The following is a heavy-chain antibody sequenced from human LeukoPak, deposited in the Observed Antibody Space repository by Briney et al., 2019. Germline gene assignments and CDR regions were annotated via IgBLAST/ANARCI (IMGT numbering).Heavy chain of an antibody. V-gene: IGHV4-34*01. CDR3: ARKRGSSWPSNPLGYFDY. CDR2: INHSGST. Sequence: SETLSLTCAVYGGSFSGYYWSWIRQPPGKGLEWIGEINHSGSTNYNPSLKSRVTISVDTSKNQFSLKLSSVTAADTAVYYCARKRGSSWPSNPLGYFDYWGQGTLVTVSS. CDR1: GGSFSGYY. J-gene: IGHJ4*02. D-gene: IGHD6-13*01.